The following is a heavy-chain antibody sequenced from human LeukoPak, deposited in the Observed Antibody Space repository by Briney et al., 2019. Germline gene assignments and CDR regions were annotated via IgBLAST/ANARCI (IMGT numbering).Heavy chain of an antibody. J-gene: IGHJ4*02. D-gene: IGHD2-15*01. V-gene: IGHV4-39*01. CDR2: IYYSGST. CDR3: ARYCSGGSCYSRLFDY. Sequence: SETLSLTCTVSGGSISGSSYYWGWIRQPPGKGLEWIGSIYYSGSTYYNPSLKSRVTISVDTSKNQFSLKLSSVTAADTAVYYCARYCSGGSCYSRLFDYWGQGTLVTVSS. CDR1: GGSISGSSYY.